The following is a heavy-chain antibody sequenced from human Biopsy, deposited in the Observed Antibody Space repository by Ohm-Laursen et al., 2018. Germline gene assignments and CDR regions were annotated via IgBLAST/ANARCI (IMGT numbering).Heavy chain of an antibody. Sequence: SLRLSCAASGFTFSSYWMHWVRQAPGKGPEWVSAITGSGGSTFYADSVKGRLTISRDNSKNTLFLQMNSLRAADTAIYYCASDLNGDPSAFDYWGQGTPVTVSS. J-gene: IGHJ4*02. V-gene: IGHV3-23*01. CDR1: GFTFSSYW. D-gene: IGHD4-17*01. CDR3: ASDLNGDPSAFDY. CDR2: ITGSGGST.